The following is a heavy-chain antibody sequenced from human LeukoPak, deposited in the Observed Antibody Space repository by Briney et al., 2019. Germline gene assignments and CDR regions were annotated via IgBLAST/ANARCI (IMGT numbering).Heavy chain of an antibody. Sequence: ASVTVSFTCSVYTVTAKYMYWGRQAPGQGNEWVGWINTNSAATNYAQKFQDTVTMTRDPSISTAYMELSSLRSDDTAVYYCARDPAEHCLFSPYYYMDVWGQGTTVTVSS. CDR3: ARDPAEHCLFSPYYYMDV. CDR1: VYTVTAKY. J-gene: IGHJ6*03. D-gene: IGHD1/OR15-1a*01. V-gene: IGHV1-2*02. CDR2: INTNSAAT.